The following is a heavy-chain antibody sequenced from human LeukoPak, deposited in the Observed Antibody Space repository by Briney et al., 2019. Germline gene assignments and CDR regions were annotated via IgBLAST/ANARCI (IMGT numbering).Heavy chain of an antibody. CDR3: ARALMGSYYDSSGYYRLDY. Sequence: ASVKVSCKASGGTFSSYAISWVRQAPGQGLEWMGGLIPIFGTANYAQKFQGRVTITADESTSTAYMELSSLRSEDTAVYYCARALMGSYYDSSGYYRLDYWGQGTLVTVSS. CDR1: GGTFSSYA. J-gene: IGHJ4*02. D-gene: IGHD3-22*01. V-gene: IGHV1-69*13. CDR2: LIPIFGTA.